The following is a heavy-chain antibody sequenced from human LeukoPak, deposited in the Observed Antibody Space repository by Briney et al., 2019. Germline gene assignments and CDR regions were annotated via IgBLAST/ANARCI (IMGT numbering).Heavy chain of an antibody. CDR2: MNPNSGNT. Sequence: ASVKVSCKASGYTFTSYDINWVRQATGQGLEWMGWMNPNSGNTGYAQKFQGRVTVTRNTSISTAYMELSSLRSEDTAVYYCARERIRSNWFDPWGQGTLVTVSS. V-gene: IGHV1-8*01. J-gene: IGHJ5*02. D-gene: IGHD1-14*01. CDR3: ARERIRSNWFDP. CDR1: GYTFTSYD.